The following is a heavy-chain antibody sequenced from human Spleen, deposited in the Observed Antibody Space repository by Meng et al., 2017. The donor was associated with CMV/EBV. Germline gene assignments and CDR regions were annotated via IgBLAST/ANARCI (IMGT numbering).Heavy chain of an antibody. V-gene: IGHV1-69*10. D-gene: IGHD1-1*01. CDR3: VRGSRSGTLEYFQH. Sequence: SVKVSCKASGGTFSSYAISWVRQAPGQGLEWMGGITPILGITNYAQKFQGRVTITADKSTSTAYMELSSLRSEDTAVYYCVRGSRSGTLEYFQHWGQGTLVTVSS. J-gene: IGHJ1*01. CDR1: GGTFSSYA. CDR2: ITPILGIT.